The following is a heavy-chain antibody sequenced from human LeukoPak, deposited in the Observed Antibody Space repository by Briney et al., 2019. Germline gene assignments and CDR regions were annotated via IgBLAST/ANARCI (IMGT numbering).Heavy chain of an antibody. Sequence: ASVKVSCKVSGYTLTELSMHWVRQAPGKRLEWMGGFDPEDGETIYAQKFQGRVTMTEDTSTDTAYMELSSLRSEDTAVYYCATDSRSPRYDILTGFDAFDIWGQGTMVTVSS. CDR1: GYTLTELS. J-gene: IGHJ3*02. V-gene: IGHV1-24*01. CDR3: ATDSRSPRYDILTGFDAFDI. CDR2: FDPEDGET. D-gene: IGHD3-9*01.